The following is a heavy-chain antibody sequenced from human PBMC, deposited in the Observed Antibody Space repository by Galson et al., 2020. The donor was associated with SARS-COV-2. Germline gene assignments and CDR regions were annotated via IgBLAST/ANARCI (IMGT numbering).Heavy chain of an antibody. CDR1: GFTFSGYS. J-gene: IGHJ2*01. CDR3: ARVQDYYDSSGYYRPYWYFDL. Sequence: AGGSLRLSCAASGFTFSGYSMNWVRQAPGKGLEWVSSVISSGSKKYYADSVKARFTNSRDNAKNSLYLEMNSLRGEDTAVYYCARVQDYYDSSGYYRPYWYFDLWGRGTLVTVSS. V-gene: IGHV3-21*01. D-gene: IGHD3-22*01. CDR2: VISSGSKK.